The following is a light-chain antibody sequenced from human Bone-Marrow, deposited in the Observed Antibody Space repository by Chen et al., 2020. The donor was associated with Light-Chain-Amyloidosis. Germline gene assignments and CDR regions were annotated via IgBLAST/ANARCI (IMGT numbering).Light chain of an antibody. CDR3: SSYAITNTLV. Sequence: QSALTQPASVSGSPGPSITITCTGPSSDVGGANLGSWYQQQTDSAPKLMIYEVTNRHSWVPDRLSGSKSDNTASLTISGLQTEAEADYFCSSYAITNTLVFGSGTRVAVL. CDR1: SSDVGGANL. V-gene: IGLV2-14*01. CDR2: EVT. J-gene: IGLJ1*01.